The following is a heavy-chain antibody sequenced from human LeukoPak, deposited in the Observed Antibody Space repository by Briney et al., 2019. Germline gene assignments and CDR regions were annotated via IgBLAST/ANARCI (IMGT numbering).Heavy chain of an antibody. Sequence: ASAKVSCKASGYTFTSYGISWVRQAPGQGLEWMGWISAYNGNTNYAQKLQGRVTMTTDTSTSTAYMELRSLRSDDTAVYYCAALLGTCSSTSCFRRGAFDIWGQGTMVTVSS. CDR1: GYTFTSYG. V-gene: IGHV1-18*01. D-gene: IGHD2-2*01. J-gene: IGHJ3*02. CDR3: AALLGTCSSTSCFRRGAFDI. CDR2: ISAYNGNT.